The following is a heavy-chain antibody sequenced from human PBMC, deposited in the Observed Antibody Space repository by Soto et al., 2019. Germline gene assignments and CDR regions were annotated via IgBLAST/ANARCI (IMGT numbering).Heavy chain of an antibody. J-gene: IGHJ6*03. V-gene: IGHV3-9*01. CDR3: AKDSTLYYYYDMDV. Sequence: EVQLVESGGGLVQPGRSLRLSCAASGFSFDDYAMHWVRQAPGKGLEWVSGITWNGGSIGYADSVKGRFTISRDNAKNSLYLQMNSLRAEDTALYYCAKDSTLYYYYDMDVWGKGTRVTVSS. CDR2: ITWNGGSI. CDR1: GFSFDDYA.